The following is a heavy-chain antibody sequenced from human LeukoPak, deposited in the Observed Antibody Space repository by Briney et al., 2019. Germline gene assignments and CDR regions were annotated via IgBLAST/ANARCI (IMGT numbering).Heavy chain of an antibody. CDR2: ISSSGSTI. J-gene: IGHJ5*02. D-gene: IGHD4-11*01. CDR3: AKSKMTTVTTYS. V-gene: IGHV3-11*01. CDR1: GFTFSDYY. Sequence: PGGSLRLSCAASGFTFSDYYMSWIRQAPGKGLEWVSYISSSGSTIYYADSVKGRFTISRDNAKNSLYLQMNSLRAEDTAVYYCAKSKMTTVTTYSWGQGTLVTVSS.